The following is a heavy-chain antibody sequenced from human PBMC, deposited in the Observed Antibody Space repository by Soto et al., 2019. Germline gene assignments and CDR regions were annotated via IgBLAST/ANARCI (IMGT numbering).Heavy chain of an antibody. J-gene: IGHJ5*02. CDR2: IYYSGST. CDR3: ASGISLGRALWGFHP. Sequence: SETLSLTCTVSGGSINSGDHYWTWIRQTPGKGLEWIGHIYYSGSTYYNPSLKSRLLISLDTSKNQFSLNLTSVTAADTAVYYCASGISLGRALWGFHPWGQGTLVTVSS. V-gene: IGHV4-30-4*01. CDR1: GGSINSGDHY. D-gene: IGHD3-10*01.